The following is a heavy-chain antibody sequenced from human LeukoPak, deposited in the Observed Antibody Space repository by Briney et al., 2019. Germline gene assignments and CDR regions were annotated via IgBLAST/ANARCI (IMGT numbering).Heavy chain of an antibody. J-gene: IGHJ1*01. Sequence: PGRSLRLSCAASGFTFSSYGMDWARQAPGKGLEWVAVISYDGSTKYYTDSVKGRFTISRDNSKSTLYLQMNSLRAEDTAVYYCAKESGIRSYGAYFPHWGQGTLVSVSP. CDR3: AKESGIRSYGAYFPH. D-gene: IGHD4-17*01. CDR2: ISYDGSTK. CDR1: GFTFSSYG. V-gene: IGHV3-30*18.